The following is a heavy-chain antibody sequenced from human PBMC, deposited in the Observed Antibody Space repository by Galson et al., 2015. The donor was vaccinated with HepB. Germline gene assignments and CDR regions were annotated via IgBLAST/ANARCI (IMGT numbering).Heavy chain of an antibody. J-gene: IGHJ6*02. CDR3: TRDRGGSGSYLSKYYDMDV. CDR1: GFTFSSYN. CDR2: ISSDYSSI. V-gene: IGHV3-48*03. Sequence: SLRLSCAASGFTFSSYNMNWVRQAPGKRLEWVSYISSDYSSISYADSVKGRFTISRDNAKNSLWLQMNSLRAEDTAIYFCTRDRGGSGSYLSKYYDMDVWGQGTTVTVSS. D-gene: IGHD3-10*01.